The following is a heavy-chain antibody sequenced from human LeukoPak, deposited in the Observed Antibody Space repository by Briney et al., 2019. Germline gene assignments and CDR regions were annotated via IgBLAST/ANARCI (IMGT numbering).Heavy chain of an antibody. CDR1: GFTFSNYW. CDR3: ARGVNRPNYYYYGMDV. Sequence: QPGGSLRLSCVASGFTFSNYWMSWVRQAPGKGLEWVANIKQDGSEIYYVGSVKGRFTISRDNAKSSLYLQMNSLRAEDTAMYYCARGVNRPNYYYYGMDVWGQGTTVTVSS. V-gene: IGHV3-7*01. J-gene: IGHJ6*02. CDR2: IKQDGSEI. D-gene: IGHD4-11*01.